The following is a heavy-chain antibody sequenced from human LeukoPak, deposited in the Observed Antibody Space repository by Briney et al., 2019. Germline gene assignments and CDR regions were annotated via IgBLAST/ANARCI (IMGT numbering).Heavy chain of an antibody. CDR3: ARDACSNGVCHSTYGIDV. J-gene: IGHJ6*02. CDR2: IWYNGSNK. D-gene: IGHD2-8*01. CDR1: GFTFSGYG. V-gene: IGHV3-33*01. Sequence: PGRSLRLSCAGSGFTFSGYGIHWVRQAPGKGLEWVAIIWYNGSNKYYVDSVKGRFTISRDNSKNTVYLQMNSLRAEDTAVYYCARDACSNGVCHSTYGIDVWGQGTTVTVS.